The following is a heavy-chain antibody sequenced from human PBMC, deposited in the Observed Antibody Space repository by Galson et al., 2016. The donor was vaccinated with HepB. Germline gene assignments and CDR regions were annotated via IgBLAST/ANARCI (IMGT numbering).Heavy chain of an antibody. D-gene: IGHD3-3*01. V-gene: IGHV4-31*01. J-gene: IGHJ6*02. CDR2: IYYGRNT. CDR1: GGFISSGYYS. Sequence: TLSPTCTVSGGFISSGYYSWHWTRQHPGKGLEWIGNIYYGRNTHYNASHQSPVSTSIDTSKNQFSLQLTSVTAADTAVSYWARGYDLWRGSMDVWGQGTTVTVS. CDR3: ARGYDLWRGSMDV.